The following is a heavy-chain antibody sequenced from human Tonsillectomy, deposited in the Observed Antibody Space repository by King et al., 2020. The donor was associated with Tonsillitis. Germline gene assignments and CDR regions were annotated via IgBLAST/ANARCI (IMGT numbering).Heavy chain of an antibody. V-gene: IGHV3-49*04. CDR1: GFTYGDYA. CDR2: IRSKAYGGTT. J-gene: IGHJ4*02. D-gene: IGHD4-23*01. CDR3: TRGSTVVTL. Sequence: QLVQSGGGLVQPGRSLRLSCTASGFTYGDYAMSWVRQAPGKGREWVGFIRSKAYGGTTEYAASVKGRFTISRDDSKSIAYLQMNSLKTEDTAVYYCTRGSTVVTLWGQGTLVPVSS.